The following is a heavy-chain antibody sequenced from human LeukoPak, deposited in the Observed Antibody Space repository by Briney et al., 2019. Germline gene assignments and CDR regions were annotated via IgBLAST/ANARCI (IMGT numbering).Heavy chain of an antibody. CDR3: ARGRMNYYYMDV. V-gene: IGHV4-34*01. Sequence: SETLSLTCAVYGGSFSGYYWSWIRQPPGEGLEWIGEINHSGSTNYNPSLKSRVTISVDTSKNQFSLKLSSVPAADTAVYYCARGRMNYYYMDVWGKGTTVTASS. D-gene: IGHD1-14*01. CDR2: INHSGST. CDR1: GGSFSGYY. J-gene: IGHJ6*03.